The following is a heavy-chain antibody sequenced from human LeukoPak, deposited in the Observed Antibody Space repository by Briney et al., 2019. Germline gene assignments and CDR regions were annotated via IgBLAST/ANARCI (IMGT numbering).Heavy chain of an antibody. CDR2: IYYSGST. Sequence: SETLSLTCTVSGGSVSSGSYYWSWIRQPPGKGLEWIGYIYYSGSTNYNPSLKSRVTISVDTSKNQFSLKLSSVTAADTAVYYCARDFRAGMVVWGKGTTVTVSS. J-gene: IGHJ6*04. CDR1: GGSVSSGSYY. V-gene: IGHV4-61*01. CDR3: ARDFRAGMVV.